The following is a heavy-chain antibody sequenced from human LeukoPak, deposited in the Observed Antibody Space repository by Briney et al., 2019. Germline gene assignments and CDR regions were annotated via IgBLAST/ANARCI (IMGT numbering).Heavy chain of an antibody. Sequence: PGGSLRLSRAASGFTFSSYGMHWVRQAPGKGLEWVAVIWYDGSNKYYADSVKGRFTISRDNSENTLYLQMNSLRAEDTAVYYCARGGTYYDFWSGYSYYYGMDVWGQGTTVTVSS. J-gene: IGHJ6*02. D-gene: IGHD3-3*01. CDR1: GFTFSSYG. V-gene: IGHV3-33*01. CDR3: ARGGTYYDFWSGYSYYYGMDV. CDR2: IWYDGSNK.